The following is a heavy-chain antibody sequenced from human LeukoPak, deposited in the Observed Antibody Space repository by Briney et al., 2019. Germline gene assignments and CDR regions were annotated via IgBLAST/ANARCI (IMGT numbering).Heavy chain of an antibody. Sequence: PGRSLRLSCAASGFIFSNYAMTWVRQAPGKGLECVSIISGTSDSTYYADSVKGRFTISRDNSKNTLYLQMSSLRVDDTAVYYCAKHLWRDLVSFGEGYYFGYWGQGTLVTVSS. CDR1: GFIFSNYA. CDR2: ISGTSDST. D-gene: IGHD3-10*01. V-gene: IGHV3-23*01. CDR3: AKHLWRDLVSFGEGYYFGY. J-gene: IGHJ4*02.